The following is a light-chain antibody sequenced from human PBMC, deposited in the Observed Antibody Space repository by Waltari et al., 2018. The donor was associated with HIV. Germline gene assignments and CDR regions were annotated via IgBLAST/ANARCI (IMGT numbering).Light chain of an antibody. CDR1: RSNIGSTT. CDR2: NDN. Sequence: QSVLTQPPSASGTPEQRVTMPCSGTRSNIGSTTVNWYQLLPGTAPKLLIYNDNERPSGVPGLFSGSRSGASASLAISGLQPEDEADYYCSSWDDRLNGQVVFGGGTKLTVL. J-gene: IGLJ3*02. V-gene: IGLV1-44*01. CDR3: SSWDDRLNGQVV.